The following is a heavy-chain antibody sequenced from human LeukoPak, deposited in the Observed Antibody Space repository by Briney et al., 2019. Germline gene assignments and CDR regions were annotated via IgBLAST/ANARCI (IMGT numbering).Heavy chain of an antibody. V-gene: IGHV4-34*01. CDR2: INHSGST. Sequence: PSETLSLTCAVYGGSFNGYYWSWIRQPPGKGLEWIGEINHSGSTNYNPSLKSRVTISVDTSKNQFSLKLSSVTAADTAVYYCARHQHYGSGSWYYWGQGTLVTVSS. J-gene: IGHJ4*02. CDR1: GGSFNGYY. D-gene: IGHD3-10*01. CDR3: ARHQHYGSGSWYY.